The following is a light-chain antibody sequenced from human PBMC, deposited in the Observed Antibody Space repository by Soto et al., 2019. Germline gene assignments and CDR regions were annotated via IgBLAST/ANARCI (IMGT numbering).Light chain of an antibody. CDR2: EVS. Sequence: QSVLTQPASVSGSPGQSITISCTGTSSDVGSYNLVSWYQHHPGKAPKLMIYEVSKRPSGVSNRFSGSKSGNTASLTISGIQAEDEADYYCCSYAGSKDVVFGGGTQLTVL. CDR1: SSDVGSYNL. CDR3: CSYAGSKDVV. V-gene: IGLV2-23*02. J-gene: IGLJ2*01.